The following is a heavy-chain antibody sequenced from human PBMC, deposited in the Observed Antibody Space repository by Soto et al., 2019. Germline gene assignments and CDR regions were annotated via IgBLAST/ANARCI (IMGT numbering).Heavy chain of an antibody. CDR3: AADTPLSITSFGVEQGIDYYYMDV. V-gene: IGHV1-58*01. Sequence: ASVKVSCKASGFTFTSSAVQWVRQARGQRLEWIGWIVVGSGNTNYAQKFQERVTITRDMSTSTAYMELSSLRSEDTAVYYCAADTPLSITSFGVEQGIDYYYMDVWGKGTTVTVSS. J-gene: IGHJ6*03. CDR1: GFTFTSSA. CDR2: IVVGSGNT. D-gene: IGHD3-3*01.